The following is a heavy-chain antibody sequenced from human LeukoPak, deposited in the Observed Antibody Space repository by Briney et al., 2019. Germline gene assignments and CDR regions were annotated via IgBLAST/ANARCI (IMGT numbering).Heavy chain of an antibody. D-gene: IGHD3-10*01. CDR2: ISSSGTYI. V-gene: IGHV3-21*01. Sequence: PGGSLRLSCAASGFSFSDYTMNWVRQAPGKGLEWVSSISSSGTYIHYADSVKGRFTISRDNAKNSLYLQMNSLRVEDTAVYYCARDYYGSGSYRHDAFEIWGQGTMVTASS. J-gene: IGHJ3*02. CDR3: ARDYYGSGSYRHDAFEI. CDR1: GFSFSDYT.